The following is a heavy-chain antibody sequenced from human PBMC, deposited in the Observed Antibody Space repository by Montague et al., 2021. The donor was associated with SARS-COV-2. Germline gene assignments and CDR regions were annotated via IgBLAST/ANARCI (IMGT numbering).Heavy chain of an antibody. J-gene: IGHJ4*02. D-gene: IGHD5-18*01. CDR2: IDWDDDK. Sequence: PALVKPTQTLTLTCAFSGFSLSTSGMCVSWIRQPPGKALEWLAVIDWDDDKSYSTSLKTRLTISKDTSKNQVVLTMTSMDPVDTATYYCARMPNQVWLDYWGQGILVTVSS. CDR1: GFSLSTSGMC. CDR3: ARMPNQVWLDY. V-gene: IGHV2-70*01.